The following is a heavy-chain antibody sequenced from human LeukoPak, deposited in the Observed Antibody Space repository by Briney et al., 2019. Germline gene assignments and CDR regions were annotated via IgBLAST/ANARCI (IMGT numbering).Heavy chain of an antibody. CDR2: ISYDGSNK. J-gene: IGHJ4*02. Sequence: GRSLRLSCAASGFTFSRSTIHWVRQAPGKGREWGAVISYDGSNKYYADSVKGRFTIARDNSKNTVDLQMNSLRAEDTAVYYCARVSGGSSGWYFAPTDYWGQGTLVTVTS. D-gene: IGHD6-19*01. V-gene: IGHV3-30-3*01. CDR1: GFTFSRST. CDR3: ARVSGGSSGWYFAPTDY.